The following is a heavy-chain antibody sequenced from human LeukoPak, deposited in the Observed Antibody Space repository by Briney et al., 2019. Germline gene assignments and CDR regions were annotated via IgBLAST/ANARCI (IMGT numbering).Heavy chain of an antibody. CDR3: ARVTGYMTEDYFDY. V-gene: IGHV4-61*10. CDR2: LSSSGSS. D-gene: IGHD6-13*01. J-gene: IGHJ4*02. CDR1: GGSISSGSYY. Sequence: SETLSLTCTVSGGSISSGSYYWSWIRQPAGKGLEWIGRLSSSGSSIHNPSLKSRVTISVDTSKNQFSLRLSSVTAADTAVYYCARVTGYMTEDYFDYWGQGTLITVSS.